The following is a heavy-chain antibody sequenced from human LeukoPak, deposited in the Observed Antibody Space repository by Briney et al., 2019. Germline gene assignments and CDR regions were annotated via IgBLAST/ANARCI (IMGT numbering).Heavy chain of an antibody. CDR2: ISSSSSTI. CDR3: ARGYCSGGSCYSPYKPYYYYYMDV. CDR1: GFTFSSYS. V-gene: IGHV3-48*01. J-gene: IGHJ6*03. Sequence: GGSLRLSCAAPGFTFSSYSMNWVRQAPGKGLEWVSYISSSSSTIYYADSVKGRFTISRDNAKNSLYLQMNSLRAEDTAVYYCARGYCSGGSCYSPYKPYYYYYMDVWGKGTTVTVSS. D-gene: IGHD2-15*01.